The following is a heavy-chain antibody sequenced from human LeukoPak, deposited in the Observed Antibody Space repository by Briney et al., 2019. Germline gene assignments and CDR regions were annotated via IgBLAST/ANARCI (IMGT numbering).Heavy chain of an antibody. CDR3: ARAGEYGDCQN. CDR2: IWYDGSNK. CDR1: GFTFSSYG. J-gene: IGHJ4*02. D-gene: IGHD4-17*01. Sequence: PGGSLRLSCAASGFTFSSYGMHWVRQAPGKGLEWAAVIWYDGSNKYYADSVKGRFTISRDNSKNTLYLQMNSLRAEDTAVYYCARAGEYGDCQNWGQGTLVTVSS. V-gene: IGHV3-33*01.